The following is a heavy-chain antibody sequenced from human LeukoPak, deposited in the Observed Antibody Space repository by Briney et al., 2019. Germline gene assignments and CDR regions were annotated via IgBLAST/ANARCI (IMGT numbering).Heavy chain of an antibody. CDR1: GGTFSSYT. Sequence: SVKVSCKASGGTFSSYTISWVRQAPGQGLEWMGRIIPILGIANYAQKFQGRVTITADKSTSTAYMELSSLRSEDTAVYYCARARTGTTNYYYYYIDVWGKGTTVTVSS. V-gene: IGHV1-69*02. CDR3: ARARTGTTNYYYYYIDV. CDR2: IIPILGIA. J-gene: IGHJ6*03. D-gene: IGHD1-7*01.